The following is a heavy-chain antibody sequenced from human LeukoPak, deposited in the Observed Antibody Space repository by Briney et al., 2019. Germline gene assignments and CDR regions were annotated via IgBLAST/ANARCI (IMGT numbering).Heavy chain of an antibody. V-gene: IGHV4-59*01. J-gene: IGHJ3*02. CDR1: GGSISSYY. Sequence: SETLYLTCTVSGGSISSYYWSWIRQPPGKGLEWIGYIYYSGSTNYNPSLKSRVTISVDTSKNQFSLKLSSVTAADTAVYYCARVRRDGWIPRHDAFDIWGQGTMVTVSS. CDR2: IYYSGST. D-gene: IGHD5-18*01. CDR3: ARVRRDGWIPRHDAFDI.